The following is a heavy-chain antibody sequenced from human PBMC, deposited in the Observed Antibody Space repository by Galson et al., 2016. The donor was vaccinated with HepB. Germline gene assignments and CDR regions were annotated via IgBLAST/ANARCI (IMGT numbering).Heavy chain of an antibody. J-gene: IGHJ6*02. V-gene: IGHV4-4*02. Sequence: LSLTCAVSGGSISTSSWWSWVRQPPGKGLEWIGEKHYSEDTNYNPSLKSRVTISIDTSKNQFSLNLSSVTAADTAMYYCAREAVGYSTSGTPPYGMDVWGQGTTVTVSS. D-gene: IGHD3-10*01. CDR2: KHYSEDT. CDR3: AREAVGYSTSGTPPYGMDV. CDR1: GGSISTSSW.